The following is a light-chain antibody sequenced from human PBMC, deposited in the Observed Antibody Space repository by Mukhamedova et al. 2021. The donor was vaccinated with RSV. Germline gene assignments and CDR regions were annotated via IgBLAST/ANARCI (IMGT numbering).Light chain of an antibody. V-gene: IGKV1-33*01. CDR1: QDISKY. J-gene: IGKJ4*02. CDR3: QQYDSM. Sequence: CQATQDISKYLNWYQQKPGKAPKLLIYDASNLETGVSSRFSGSGSGTDFTFTITSLQPEDIATYYCQQYDSMFGGGTKVEIK. CDR2: DAS.